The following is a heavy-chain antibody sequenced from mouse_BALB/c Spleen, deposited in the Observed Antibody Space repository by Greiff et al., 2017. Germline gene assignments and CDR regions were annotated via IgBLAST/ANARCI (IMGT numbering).Heavy chain of an antibody. CDR3: ATGGSSLWFAY. J-gene: IGHJ3*01. D-gene: IGHD1-1*01. CDR2: ISYSGST. CDR1: GYSITSDYA. V-gene: IGHV3-2*02. Sequence: EVKLVESGPGLVKPSQSLSLTCTVTGYSITSDYAWNWIRQFPGNKLEWMGYISYSGSTSYNPSLKSRISITRDTSKNQFFLQLNSVTTEDTATYYCATGGSSLWFAYWGQGTLVTVSA.